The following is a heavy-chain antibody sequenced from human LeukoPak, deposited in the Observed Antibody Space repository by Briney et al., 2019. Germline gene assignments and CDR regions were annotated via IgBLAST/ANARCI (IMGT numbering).Heavy chain of an antibody. CDR1: GYSFDNYG. CDR2: IYWNGGGT. CDR3: ARDYYGSGTYFLPADH. J-gene: IGHJ4*02. D-gene: IGHD3-10*01. V-gene: IGHV3-20*04. Sequence: GGSLRLSCATSGYSFDNYGMSWVRQAPGKGLEGVSAIYWNGGGTVYADSVKGRFTISRDNAKNSLYLQMNSLRVEDTALYYCARDYYGSGTYFLPADHWGQGTLVTVSS.